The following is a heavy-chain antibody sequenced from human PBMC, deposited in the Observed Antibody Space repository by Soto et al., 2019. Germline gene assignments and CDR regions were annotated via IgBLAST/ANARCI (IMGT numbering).Heavy chain of an antibody. D-gene: IGHD3-9*01. Sequence: SETLSLTCTVSGGSISSDYWNWIRQPPGKGLEWIGYIYYSGITNYNPSHKSRVTISVDTSKNQFSLKLTSVTAADTAVYYCARGHDNYFDYWGQGTLVTVSS. CDR2: IYYSGIT. J-gene: IGHJ4*02. CDR1: GGSISSDY. V-gene: IGHV4-59*01. CDR3: ARGHDNYFDY.